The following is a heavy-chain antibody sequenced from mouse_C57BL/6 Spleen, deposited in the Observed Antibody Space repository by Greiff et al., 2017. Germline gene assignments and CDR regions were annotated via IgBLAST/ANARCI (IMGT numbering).Heavy chain of an antibody. CDR1: GYTFTSYG. V-gene: IGHV1-64*01. J-gene: IGHJ2*01. D-gene: IGHD1-1*01. CDR3: ARDYVSSYFDY. Sequence: VQLQQSGAELVKPGASVKLSCKASGYTFTSYGMHWVQQRPGQGLEWIGMIHPNSGSTDYNEKFKSKATLTVDKSYSTAYMQLSSLTSEDSAVYYCARDYVSSYFDYWGQGTTLTVSS. CDR2: IHPNSGST.